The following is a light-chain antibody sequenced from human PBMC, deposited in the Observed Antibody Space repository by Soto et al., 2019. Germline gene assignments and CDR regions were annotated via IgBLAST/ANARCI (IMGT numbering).Light chain of an antibody. V-gene: IGLV3-21*02. CDR1: KVENKN. CDR2: DDA. Sequence: SYELPQPPSVSVAPGQTARITCGGEKVENKNVHWYQQKAGQAPVLVVFDDADRPSGIPDRFSGSYSGNTATLTISRVEAGDEADSYCLAWESSSCQSVSGTGTKFTVL. CDR3: LAWESSSCQSV. J-gene: IGLJ1*01.